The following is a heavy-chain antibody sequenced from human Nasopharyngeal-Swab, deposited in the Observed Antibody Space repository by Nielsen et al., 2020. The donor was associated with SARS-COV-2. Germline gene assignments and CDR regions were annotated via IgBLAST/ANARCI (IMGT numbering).Heavy chain of an antibody. Sequence: VKVSCKASGGTFSGYAISWVRQAPGQGLEWMGGIIPIFGTANYAQKFQGRVTITADESTSTAYMELSSLRSEDTAVYYCARQLGRLQGDWFDPWGQGTLVTVSS. V-gene: IGHV1-69*01. CDR3: ARQLGRLQGDWFDP. J-gene: IGHJ5*02. CDR1: GGTFSGYA. CDR2: IIPIFGTA. D-gene: IGHD6-25*01.